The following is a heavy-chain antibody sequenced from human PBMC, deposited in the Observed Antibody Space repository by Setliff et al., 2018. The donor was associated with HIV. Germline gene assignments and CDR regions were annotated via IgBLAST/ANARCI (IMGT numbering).Heavy chain of an antibody. D-gene: IGHD5-18*01. Sequence: SETLSLTCTVSGGSISSYYWSWIRQPPGKGLEWIGYIYYSGSTNYNPSLKSRVTISVDTSKNQFSLKLSPVTAADTAVYYRAGRIQLWFDYWGQGTLVTVSS. J-gene: IGHJ4*02. CDR3: AGRIQLWFDY. CDR2: IYYSGST. V-gene: IGHV4-59*01. CDR1: GGSISSYY.